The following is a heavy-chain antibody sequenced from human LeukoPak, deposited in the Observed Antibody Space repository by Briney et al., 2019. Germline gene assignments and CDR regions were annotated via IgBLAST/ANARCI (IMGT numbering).Heavy chain of an antibody. CDR1: GLTFSSYA. CDR2: IGGSGDIT. D-gene: IGHD4-23*01. J-gene: IGHJ6*02. Sequence: GGSLRLSCAASGLTFSSYAMSWDRQAPGKGLEWVSGIGGSGDITYYADSVKGRFTISRDNSKNTLYLQMNSLRAEDTAVYYCAKAAVASYFYYYGMDVWGQGTTVTVSS. CDR3: AKAAVASYFYYYGMDV. V-gene: IGHV3-23*01.